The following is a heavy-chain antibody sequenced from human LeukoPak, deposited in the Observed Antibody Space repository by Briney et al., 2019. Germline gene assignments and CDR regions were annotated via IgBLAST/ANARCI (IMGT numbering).Heavy chain of an antibody. Sequence: PSETLSLTCTVSGGSISSYFWSWIRQPPGKELEWIGYIFITGNTIYNPSLSSRVTMSLDTSKNQSSLKLSSVTAADTAVYYCARFAYCGTGCWYYFDFWGRGMLVTVSS. CDR1: GGSISSYF. D-gene: IGHD2-21*02. CDR2: IFITGNT. J-gene: IGHJ4*02. CDR3: ARFAYCGTGCWYYFDF. V-gene: IGHV4-4*09.